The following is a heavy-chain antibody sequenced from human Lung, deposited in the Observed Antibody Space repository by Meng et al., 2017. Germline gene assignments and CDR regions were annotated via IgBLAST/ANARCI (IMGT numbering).Heavy chain of an antibody. Sequence: VHLGESGGGLVPRGGSLKLSCAASGVTFSTHWMHWVRQAPGKGLEWVSRITGDGSSTIYADSVQGRFTMSRDNAKNTLSLQMNSLRAEDTAVYYCARGGVTTDDWGQGTLVTVSS. CDR2: ITGDGSST. V-gene: IGHV3-74*02. D-gene: IGHD4-17*01. CDR1: GVTFSTHW. CDR3: ARGGVTTDD. J-gene: IGHJ4*02.